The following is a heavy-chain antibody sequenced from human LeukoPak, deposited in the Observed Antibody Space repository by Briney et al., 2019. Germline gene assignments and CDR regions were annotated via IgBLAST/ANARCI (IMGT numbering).Heavy chain of an antibody. D-gene: IGHD6-13*01. V-gene: IGHV3-48*01. CDR3: ARDGPPDSSSWYRTNWFDP. J-gene: IGHJ5*02. Sequence: QPGGSLRLSCAASGFTFTMFSMNWLRQAPGKGLEWIAFIRGRSDTTYYADSVQGRFTISRDNAEDSVYLQMNSLRVEDTAVYYCARDGPPDSSSWYRTNWFDPWGQGTLVTVSS. CDR2: IRGRSDTT. CDR1: GFTFTMFS.